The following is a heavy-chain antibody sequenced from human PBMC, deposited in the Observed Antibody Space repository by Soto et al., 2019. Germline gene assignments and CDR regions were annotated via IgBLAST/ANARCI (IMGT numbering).Heavy chain of an antibody. V-gene: IGHV3-48*02. D-gene: IGHD3-22*01. Sequence: GGSLRLSCAASGFTFSSYSMNWVRQAPGKGLEWVSYISSSSSTIYYADSVKGRFTISRDNAKNSLYLQMNSLRDEDTAVYYCARGGLMGPYYYDSSGYRNYYYYYGMDVWGQGTTVTVSS. J-gene: IGHJ6*02. CDR1: GFTFSSYS. CDR3: ARGGLMGPYYYDSSGYRNYYYYYGMDV. CDR2: ISSSSSTI.